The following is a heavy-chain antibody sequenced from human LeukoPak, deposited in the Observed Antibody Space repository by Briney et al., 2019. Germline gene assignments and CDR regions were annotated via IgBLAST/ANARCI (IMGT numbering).Heavy chain of an antibody. CDR1: GGSISSYY. V-gene: IGHV4-59*01. Sequence: PSETLSLTFTVSGGSISSYYWSWIRQPPGKGLEWIGYIYYSGSTNYNPSLKSRVTISVDTSKNQFSLKLSSVTAADTAVYYCAIGWYYFDYWGQGTLVTVSS. CDR2: IYYSGST. CDR3: AIGWYYFDY. J-gene: IGHJ4*02. D-gene: IGHD2-8*01.